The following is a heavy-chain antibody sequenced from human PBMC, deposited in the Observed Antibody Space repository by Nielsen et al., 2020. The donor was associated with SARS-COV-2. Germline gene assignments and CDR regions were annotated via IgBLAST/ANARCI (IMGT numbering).Heavy chain of an antibody. J-gene: IGHJ4*02. D-gene: IGHD2-15*01. V-gene: IGHV4-34*01. CDR2: INHSGST. Sequence: SETLSLTCTVSGGSISSYYWSWIRQPPGKGLEWIGEINHSGSTNYNPSLKSRVTISVDTSKNQFSLKLSSVTAADTAVYYCARGRKRYCSGGSCSLDYWGQGTLVTVSS. CDR3: ARGRKRYCSGGSCSLDY. CDR1: GGSISSYY.